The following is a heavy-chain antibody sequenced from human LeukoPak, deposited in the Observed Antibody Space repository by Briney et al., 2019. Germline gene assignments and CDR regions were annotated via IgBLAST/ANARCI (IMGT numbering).Heavy chain of an antibody. CDR2: SSGSGDRK. Sequence: PGGSLRLSCAASGFPFSSYAMASVRQPPGKWPEWVLASSGSGDRKNYADSVKGRFTISRDNSMNTLYLQTNILRAEDAAVYYCARDISSFIEGVIQHWGQGTLVTVSS. V-gene: IGHV3-23*01. J-gene: IGHJ4*02. CDR3: ARDISSFIEGVIQH. CDR1: GFPFSSYA. D-gene: IGHD3-16*02.